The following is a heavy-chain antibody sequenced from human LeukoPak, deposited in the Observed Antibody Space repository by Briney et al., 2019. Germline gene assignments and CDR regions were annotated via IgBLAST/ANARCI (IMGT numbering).Heavy chain of an antibody. V-gene: IGHV3-23*01. CDR1: GFTFSSYA. CDR3: ARITAGQSIDY. D-gene: IGHD3-10*01. J-gene: IGHJ4*02. Sequence: GGSLRLSCAASGFTFSSYAMSWVRQAPGKGLNWVSGISGSGGSTYYADSVKGRFTISRDNSNNTLYLQMNSLRAEDTAVYYCARITAGQSIDYWGQGTLVTVSS. CDR2: ISGSGGST.